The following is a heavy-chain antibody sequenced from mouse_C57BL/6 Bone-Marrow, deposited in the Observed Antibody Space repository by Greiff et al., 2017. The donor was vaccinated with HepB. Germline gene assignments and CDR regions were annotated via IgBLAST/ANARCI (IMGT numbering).Heavy chain of an antibody. Sequence: EVQLQQSGPELVKPGASVKISCKASGYTFTDYYMNWVKQSHGKSLEWIGDINPNNGGTSYNQKFKGKATLTVDKSSSTAYMELRSLTSEDSAVYYCAIQSRDYWGQGTTLTVSS. CDR2: INPNNGGT. J-gene: IGHJ2*01. CDR3: AIQSRDY. V-gene: IGHV1-26*01. CDR1: GYTFTDYY.